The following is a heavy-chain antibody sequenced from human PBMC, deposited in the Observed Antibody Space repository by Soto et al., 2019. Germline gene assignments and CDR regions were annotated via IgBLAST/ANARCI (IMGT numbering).Heavy chain of an antibody. CDR3: ARNPYGSGLFDP. D-gene: IGHD6-19*01. J-gene: IGHJ5*02. CDR1: GYNFIDYD. Sequence: QVHLVQSGAEVKKPGASVKVSCKASGYNFIDYDINWVRQSTEQGLEWMGWMTPNSGNTGYAQKFQGRVTLTRDTSIGAAYMELSSLKSEDTAVYYCARNPYGSGLFDPWGQGTLVTVSS. V-gene: IGHV1-8*01. CDR2: MTPNSGNT.